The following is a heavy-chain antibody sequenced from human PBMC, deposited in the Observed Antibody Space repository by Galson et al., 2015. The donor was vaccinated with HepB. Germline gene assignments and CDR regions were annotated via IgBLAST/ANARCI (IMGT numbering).Heavy chain of an antibody. J-gene: IGHJ4*02. D-gene: IGHD1-26*01. CDR1: GGSISSSRYY. CDR2: IYYSGST. CDR3: AASGSYYYFDY. Sequence: ETLSLTCTVSGGSISSSRYYWGWIRQPPGKGLEWIGSIYYSGSTYYNPSLKSRVTISVDTSKNQFSLRLSSVTAADTAVYYCAASGSYYYFDYWGQGTLVTVPS. V-gene: IGHV4-39*07.